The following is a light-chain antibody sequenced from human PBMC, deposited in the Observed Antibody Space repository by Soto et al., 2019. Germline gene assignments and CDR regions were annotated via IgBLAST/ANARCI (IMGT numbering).Light chain of an antibody. CDR2: GAS. CDR1: QSVSSRY. J-gene: IGKJ5*01. CDR3: QQYGGSPPIT. V-gene: IGKV3-20*01. Sequence: EIVLTQSPGTLSLSPGERATLSCRASQSVSSRYLTWYQQKPGQAPRLLIYGASSRATGIPDRFSSSGSGTDFTLTISRLEPEDFAVYSCQQYGGSPPITFGQGTRLEIK.